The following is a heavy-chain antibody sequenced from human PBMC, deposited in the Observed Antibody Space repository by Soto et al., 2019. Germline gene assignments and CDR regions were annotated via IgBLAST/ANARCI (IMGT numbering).Heavy chain of an antibody. CDR3: AREEYYYGSSGYAKYNWFDP. J-gene: IGHJ5*02. CDR2: ISSSSSYI. Sequence: LRLPCAASGFTFSSYSMNWVRQAPGKGLEWVSSISSSSSYIYYADSVKGRFTISRDNAKNSLYLQMNSLRAEDTAVYYCAREEYYYGSSGYAKYNWFDPWGQGTLVTVSS. CDR1: GFTFSSYS. D-gene: IGHD3-22*01. V-gene: IGHV3-21*01.